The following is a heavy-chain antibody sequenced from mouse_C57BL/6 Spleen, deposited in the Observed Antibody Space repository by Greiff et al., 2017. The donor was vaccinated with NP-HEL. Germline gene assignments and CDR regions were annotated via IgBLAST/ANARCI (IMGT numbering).Heavy chain of an antibody. D-gene: IGHD2-10*02. V-gene: IGHV5-4*01. CDR1: GFTFSSYA. Sequence: EVQRVESGGGLVKPGGSLKLSCAASGFTFSSYAMSWVRQTPEKRLEWVATISDGGSYTYYPDNVKGRFTISRDNAKNNLYLQMSHLKSEDTAMYYCARDSLSGPRNYFDYWGQGTTLTVSS. CDR2: ISDGGSYT. J-gene: IGHJ2*01. CDR3: ARDSLSGPRNYFDY.